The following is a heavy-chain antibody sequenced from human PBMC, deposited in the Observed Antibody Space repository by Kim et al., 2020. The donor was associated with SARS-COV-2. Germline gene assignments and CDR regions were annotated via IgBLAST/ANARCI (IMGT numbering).Heavy chain of an antibody. CDR3: AKRIAVAQTGGYFDY. Sequence: GGSLRLSCAASGFTFSSYAMTWVRQTPGKGLEWVSTISGSGGGTSYADSVKGRFTISRDNSKNTLDLQMNSLRAEDTAVYYCAKRIAVAQTGGYFDYWGRGTLVTVSS. D-gene: IGHD6-19*01. V-gene: IGHV3-23*01. CDR2: ISGSGGGT. CDR1: GFTFSSYA. J-gene: IGHJ4*02.